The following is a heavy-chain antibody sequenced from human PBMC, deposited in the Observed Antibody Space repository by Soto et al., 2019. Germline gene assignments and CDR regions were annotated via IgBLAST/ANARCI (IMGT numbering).Heavy chain of an antibody. D-gene: IGHD3-22*01. CDR2: ISAYNGNT. CDR3: ARDLRLETYYYDSSGSPPLGY. Sequence: TSVKVTCKASGYTFTSYGIIWVRQAPGQGLEWMGWISAYNGNTNYAQKLQGRVTMTTDTSTSTAYMELRSLRSDDTAVYYCARDLRLETYYYDSSGSPPLGYWGQGTLVTGSS. J-gene: IGHJ4*02. V-gene: IGHV1-18*04. CDR1: GYTFTSYG.